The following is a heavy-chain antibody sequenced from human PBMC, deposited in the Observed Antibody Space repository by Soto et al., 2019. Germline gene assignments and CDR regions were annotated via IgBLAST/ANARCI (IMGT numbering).Heavy chain of an antibody. V-gene: IGHV1-69*13. CDR3: ARDPAGGSYGHWYYFDY. CDR1: GGTFSNYA. J-gene: IGHJ4*02. Sequence: SVKVSCKASGGTFSNYAISWVRQAPGPGLEWMGGIIPIFGTANYAQKFQGRVTITADESASTAYMELSSLRSEDTAVYYCARDPAGGSYGHWYYFDYWGQGTLVTVSS. D-gene: IGHD5-18*01. CDR2: IIPIFGTA.